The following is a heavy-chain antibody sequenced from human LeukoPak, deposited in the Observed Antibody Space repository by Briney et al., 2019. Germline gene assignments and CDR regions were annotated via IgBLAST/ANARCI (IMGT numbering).Heavy chain of an antibody. D-gene: IGHD3-9*01. CDR2: MKEPGTEK. V-gene: IGHV3-7*04. CDR1: GFAFSSYW. J-gene: IGHJ4*02. Sequence: PGGSLRLSCATSGFAFSSYWITWVRQAPGKGLEWVASMKEPGTEKYYVDSVKGRFTISRDNAENSLYLQMNSLRVEDTAVYYCARGTYYDILTGPFDYWGQGTLVTVSS. CDR3: ARGTYYDILTGPFDY.